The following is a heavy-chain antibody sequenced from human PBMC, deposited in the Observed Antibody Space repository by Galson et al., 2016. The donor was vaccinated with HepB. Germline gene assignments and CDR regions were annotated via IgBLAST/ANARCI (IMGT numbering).Heavy chain of an antibody. J-gene: IGHJ4*02. V-gene: IGHV3-23*01. CDR3: ARAIATSY. CDR1: GFTFKNYV. D-gene: IGHD5-24*01. CDR2: MSDSAGSA. Sequence: SLRLSCATSGFTFKNYVMSWVRQAPGKGLQWVSAMSDSAGSAYYADSVKGRFTISRDNSKNMVYLEMNSLRVEDTAVYYCARAIATSYWGQGALVTVSS.